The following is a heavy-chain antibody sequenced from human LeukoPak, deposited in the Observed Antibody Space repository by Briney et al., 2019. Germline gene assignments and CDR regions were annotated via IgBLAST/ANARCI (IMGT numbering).Heavy chain of an antibody. CDR1: GGSISSGGYP. CDR3: ARTSSSWYSQIDY. CDR2: IYYSGST. J-gene: IGHJ4*02. V-gene: IGHV4-31*03. Sequence: SETLSLTCTVSGGSISSGGYPWSWIRQHPGKGLEWIGYIYYSGSTYYNPSLKSRVTISVDTSKNQFSLKLSSVTAADTAVYYCARTSSSWYSQIDYWGQGTLVTVSS. D-gene: IGHD6-13*01.